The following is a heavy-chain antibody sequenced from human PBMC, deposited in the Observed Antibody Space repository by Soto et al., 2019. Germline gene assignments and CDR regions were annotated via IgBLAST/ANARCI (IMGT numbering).Heavy chain of an antibody. CDR2: ISGSGGST. Sequence: EVQLLESGGGLVQPGGSLRLSCAASGFTFSSYAMSWVRQAPGKGLEWVSAISGSGGSTYYADSVKGRFTISRDNSKNTLYLQMNSLRAEDTAVYYCAKDSRLWFGELLYGGAMDVWGKGTTVTVSS. D-gene: IGHD3-10*01. V-gene: IGHV3-23*01. J-gene: IGHJ6*03. CDR1: GFTFSSYA. CDR3: AKDSRLWFGELLYGGAMDV.